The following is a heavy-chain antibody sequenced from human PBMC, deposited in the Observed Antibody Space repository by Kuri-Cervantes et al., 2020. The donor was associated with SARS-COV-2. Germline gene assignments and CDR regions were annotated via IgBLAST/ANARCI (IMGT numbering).Heavy chain of an antibody. V-gene: IGHV3-30-3*01. CDR1: GFTFSSYA. CDR2: ISYDGSNK. J-gene: IGHJ4*02. CDR3: ARAYYDILTGYYSLDY. Sequence: GGSLRLSCAASGFTFSSYAMHWVRQAPGKGLEWVAVISYDGSNKYYADSVKGRFTISRDNSKNTLYLQMDSLRAEDTAVYYCARAYYDILTGYYSLDYWGQGTLVTVSS. D-gene: IGHD3-9*01.